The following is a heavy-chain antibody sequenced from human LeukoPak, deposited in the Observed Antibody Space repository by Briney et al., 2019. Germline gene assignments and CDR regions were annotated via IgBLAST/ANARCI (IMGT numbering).Heavy chain of an antibody. CDR2: IKSKTDGGTT. V-gene: IGHV3-15*07. CDR1: GFTFSNAW. J-gene: IGHJ6*02. Sequence: GGSLKLSCAASGFTFSNAWMNWVRQAPGEGLEWVGRIKSKTDGGTTDYAAPVKGRFTISRDDSKNTLYLQMNSLRTEDTAVYYCTTGPGGPDCSSTSCYDYGMDVWGQGTTVTVSS. D-gene: IGHD2-2*01. CDR3: TTGPGGPDCSSTSCYDYGMDV.